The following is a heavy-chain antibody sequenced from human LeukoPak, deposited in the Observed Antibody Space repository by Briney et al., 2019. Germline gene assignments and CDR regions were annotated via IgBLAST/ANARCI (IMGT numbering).Heavy chain of an antibody. CDR3: AKDYTISWYYFDY. V-gene: IGHV3-23*01. J-gene: IGHJ4*02. CDR1: GFTFSSYA. CDR2: ISGSGGST. D-gene: IGHD2-15*01. Sequence: GGSLRLSCAASGFTFSSYAMSWVRQVPGKGLEWASAISGSGGSTYYADSVKGRFTIFRDNSKNTLYLQMHSLRADDTAIYYCAKDYTISWYYFDYWGQGTLVTVSS.